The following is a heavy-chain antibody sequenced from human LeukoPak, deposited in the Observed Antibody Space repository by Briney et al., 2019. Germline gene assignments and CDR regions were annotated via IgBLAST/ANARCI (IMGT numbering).Heavy chain of an antibody. CDR1: GFTFSSCG. CDR3: AKDPGYYDTSGKPLDC. D-gene: IGHD3-22*01. Sequence: GGSLRLSCAASGFTFSSCGVHWVRQAPGKGLEWMAVISYDGSNKYYADSVKGRFTISRDNSKNTLYLQMNSLRAEDTAVYYCAKDPGYYDTSGKPLDCWGQGTLVTVSS. V-gene: IGHV3-30*18. J-gene: IGHJ4*02. CDR2: ISYDGSNK.